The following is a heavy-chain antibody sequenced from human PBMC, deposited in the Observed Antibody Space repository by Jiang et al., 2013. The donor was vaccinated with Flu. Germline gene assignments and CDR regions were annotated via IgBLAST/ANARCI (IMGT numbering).Heavy chain of an antibody. CDR3: IRAVDQEFDS. Sequence: SGAEVKKPGASVKVSCKASGFIFTAFFFHWVRQAPGQGLEWMGIIHPSGLSATYAQTFQGRVTMTMDTSTGTLYMEMSSLRSDDTAVYYCIRAVDQEFDSWGQGTLVTVSS. D-gene: IGHD6-19*01. V-gene: IGHV1-46*03. CDR2: IHPSGLSA. CDR1: GFIFTAFF. J-gene: IGHJ4*02.